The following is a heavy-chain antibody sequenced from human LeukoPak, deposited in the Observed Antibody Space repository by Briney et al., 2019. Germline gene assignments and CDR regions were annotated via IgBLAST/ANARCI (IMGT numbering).Heavy chain of an antibody. CDR1: GGSFSGYY. Sequence: SETLSLTCAVYGGSFSGYYWSWIRQPPGKGLEWIGEINHSGSTNYNPSLKSRVTISVDTSKNQFSLKLSSVTAADTAVYYCARDHSITIFGVVTRSRNWFDPWGQGTLVTVSS. V-gene: IGHV4-34*01. D-gene: IGHD3-3*01. CDR3: ARDHSITIFGVVTRSRNWFDP. J-gene: IGHJ5*02. CDR2: INHSGST.